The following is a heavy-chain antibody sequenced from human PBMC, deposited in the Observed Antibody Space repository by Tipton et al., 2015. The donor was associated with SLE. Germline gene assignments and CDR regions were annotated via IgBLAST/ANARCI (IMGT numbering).Heavy chain of an antibody. CDR2: IYYSGTT. J-gene: IGHJ4*02. Sequence: TLSLTCAVYGGSFSGYYWSWIRQPPGKGLEWIGYIYYSGTTYYNPSLKSRVSISVDTSKNQLSLKLSSVTAADTAEYYCARVIEVGGYFEYWGQGTLVTVSS. D-gene: IGHD1-26*01. CDR3: ARVIEVGGYFEY. CDR1: GGSFSGYY. V-gene: IGHV4-59*12.